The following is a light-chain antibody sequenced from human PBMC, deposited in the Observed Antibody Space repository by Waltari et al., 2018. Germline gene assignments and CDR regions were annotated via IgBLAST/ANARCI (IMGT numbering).Light chain of an antibody. CDR3: NSRDPTTNAVV. J-gene: IGLJ2*01. CDR1: SITPYA. CDR2: SVD. V-gene: IGLV3-19*01. Sequence: SSELTQDPAVSVALGQTVRITCQGDSITPYAANWYQQRPGQAPILVIFSVDDRPSGIPDRFSGSSSGDTASLTITGAQAEDEADYYCNSRDPTTNAVVFGGGTRLTVL.